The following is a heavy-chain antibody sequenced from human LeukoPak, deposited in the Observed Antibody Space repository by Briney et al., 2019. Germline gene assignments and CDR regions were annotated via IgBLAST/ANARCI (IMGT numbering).Heavy chain of an antibody. CDR2: IYYSGST. D-gene: IGHD3-10*01. V-gene: IGHV4-39*07. CDR3: ARGENGSGSYYIDY. Sequence: SETLSLTCTVSGGSISNSSSYWGWIRQPPGKGLEWIGSIYYSGSTYYNPSLKSRVTISVDTSKNQFSLKLSSVTAADTAVYYCARGENGSGSYYIDYWGQGTLVTVSS. CDR1: GGSISNSSSY. J-gene: IGHJ4*02.